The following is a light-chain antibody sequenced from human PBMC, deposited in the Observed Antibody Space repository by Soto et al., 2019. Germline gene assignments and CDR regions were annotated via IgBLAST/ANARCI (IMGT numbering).Light chain of an antibody. Sequence: QSALTQPRSVSGSLGQSVTISCTGTTSDVGTYNYVSWYQQHPGKAPKVMIYDVSERPSGVPDRFSGSKSGNTSSLTISGLQAEEEAYYYCFSLAGSPRDVLGTGTKVTVL. CDR3: FSLAGSPRDV. V-gene: IGLV2-11*01. J-gene: IGLJ1*01. CDR2: DVS. CDR1: TSDVGTYNY.